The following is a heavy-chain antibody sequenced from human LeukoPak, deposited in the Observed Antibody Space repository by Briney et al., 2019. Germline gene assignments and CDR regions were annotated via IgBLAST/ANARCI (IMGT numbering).Heavy chain of an antibody. CDR1: GFTFRSYA. CDR2: ISGSGGST. D-gene: IGHD6-13*01. CDR3: TTTGIAAAGTFDY. Sequence: PGGSLRLSRAASGFTFRSYAMSWVRQAPGKGLEWDSAISGSGGSTHYADSVKGRFTISRDNSKNTLYLQMNSLRAEDTAVYYCTTTGIAAAGTFDYWGQGTLVTVSS. J-gene: IGHJ4*02. V-gene: IGHV3-23*01.